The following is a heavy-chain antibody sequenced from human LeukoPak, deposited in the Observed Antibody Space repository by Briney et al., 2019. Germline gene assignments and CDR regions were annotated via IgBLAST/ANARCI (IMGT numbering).Heavy chain of an antibody. CDR2: INPNTGGT. J-gene: IGHJ4*02. CDR3: ARGDPVAGTSDFDQ. V-gene: IGHV1-2*02. Sequence: ASVKVSCKASGYTFTGYYMYWVRQAPGQGLEWMGWINPNTGGTNYAQNFQGRVTMTRDTSISTAYMELSRLRSDDTAVYYCARGDPVAGTSDFDQWGQGTLVTVSS. CDR1: GYTFTGYY. D-gene: IGHD6-19*01.